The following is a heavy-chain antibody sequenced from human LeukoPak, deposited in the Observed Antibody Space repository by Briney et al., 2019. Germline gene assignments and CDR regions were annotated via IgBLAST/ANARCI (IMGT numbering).Heavy chain of an antibody. D-gene: IGHD5-18*01. CDR1: GGSISSSNW. J-gene: IGHJ4*02. CDR3: ARARHSYGSYYFDY. V-gene: IGHV4-61*01. CDR2: IYYSGST. Sequence: PSETLSLTCAVSGGSISSSNWWSWIRQPPGKGLEWIGYIYYSGSTNYNPSLKSRVTISVDTSKNQFSLKLSSVTAADTAVYYCARARHSYGSYYFDYWGQGTLVTVSS.